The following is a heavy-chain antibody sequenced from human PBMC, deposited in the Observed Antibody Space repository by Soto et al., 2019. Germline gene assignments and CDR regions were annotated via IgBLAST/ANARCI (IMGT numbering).Heavy chain of an antibody. CDR2: IIPIFGTA. CDR1: GYIFTDYY. Sequence: GASVKVSCKASGYIFTDYYMHWVLQAPGEGLEWMGGIIPIFGTANYAQKFQGRVTITADESTSTAYMELSSLRSEDTAVYYCARGKYDILTGYLNYYYGMDVWGQGTTVTVSS. V-gene: IGHV1-69*13. J-gene: IGHJ6*02. CDR3: ARGKYDILTGYLNYYYGMDV. D-gene: IGHD3-9*01.